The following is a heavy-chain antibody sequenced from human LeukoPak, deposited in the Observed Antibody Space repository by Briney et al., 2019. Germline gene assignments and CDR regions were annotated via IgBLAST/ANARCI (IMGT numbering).Heavy chain of an antibody. CDR1: GFTFSTYW. Sequence: PGGSLRLSCAASGFTFSTYWMSWVRQARGKGMEWVANIKQDGSEKYYVDSVKGRFTISRDNAKNSVYLQMNSLRGEDTAVYYCARGHYYFDYWGQGTLVAVSS. V-gene: IGHV3-7*04. CDR3: ARGHYYFDY. J-gene: IGHJ4*02. CDR2: IKQDGSEK.